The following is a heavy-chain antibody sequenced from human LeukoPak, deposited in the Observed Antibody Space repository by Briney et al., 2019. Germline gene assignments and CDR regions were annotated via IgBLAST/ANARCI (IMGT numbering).Heavy chain of an antibody. V-gene: IGHV4-39*07. CDR3: AGPWYTGTEPKPNAFDI. D-gene: IGHD1-1*01. J-gene: IGHJ3*02. Sequence: SETLSLTCTVSGGSISSSGYYWGWIRQPPGKGLEWIGTIYYSGSTYYNPSLKSRVTISVDTSKNQFSLKLSSVTAADTAVYYCAGPWYTGTEPKPNAFDIWGQGTMVTVSS. CDR1: GGSISSSGYY. CDR2: IYYSGST.